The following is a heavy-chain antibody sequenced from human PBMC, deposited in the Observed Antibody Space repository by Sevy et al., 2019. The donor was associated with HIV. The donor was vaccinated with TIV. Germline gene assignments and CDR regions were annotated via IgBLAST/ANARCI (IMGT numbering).Heavy chain of an antibody. CDR3: TTRPYGSIIDY. V-gene: IGHV3-15*07. J-gene: IGHJ4*02. CDR2: IKAKIDGETT. CDR1: GFNISSAS. Sequence: GGSLRLSCGGSGFNISSASMNWVRQAPGRGLEWVGRIKAKIDGETTDYGAPVKGRFIISRDDSRKTVYVQLNSVKSEDTAMYFCTTRPYGSIIDYWGQGTLVTASS. D-gene: IGHD3-10*01.